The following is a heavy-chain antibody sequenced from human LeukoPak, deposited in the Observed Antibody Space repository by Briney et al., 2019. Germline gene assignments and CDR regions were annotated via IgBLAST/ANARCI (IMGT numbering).Heavy chain of an antibody. CDR1: GFTFSSYA. D-gene: IGHD5-18*01. CDR3: ARDLTAMVTDYYGMDV. Sequence: GGSLRLSCAASGFTFSSYAMHWARQAPGKGLEWVAVISYDGSNKYYADSMKGRFTISRDNSKNTLYLQMNSLRAEDTAVYYCARDLTAMVTDYYGMDVWGQGTTVTVSS. J-gene: IGHJ6*02. V-gene: IGHV3-30*04. CDR2: ISYDGSNK.